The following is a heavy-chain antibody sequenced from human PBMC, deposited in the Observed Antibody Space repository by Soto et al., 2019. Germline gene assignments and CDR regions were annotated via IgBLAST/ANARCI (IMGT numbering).Heavy chain of an antibody. D-gene: IGHD3-22*01. CDR3: ASGYYKRIDY. Sequence: SETLSLTCAVYGGSFSGYYWIWIRQPPGKGLEWIGEINHSGSTNYNPSLKSRVTISVDTSKNQFSLKLSSVTAADTAVYYCASGYYKRIDYWGQGTLVTVSS. CDR2: INHSGST. CDR1: GGSFSGYY. V-gene: IGHV4-34*01. J-gene: IGHJ4*02.